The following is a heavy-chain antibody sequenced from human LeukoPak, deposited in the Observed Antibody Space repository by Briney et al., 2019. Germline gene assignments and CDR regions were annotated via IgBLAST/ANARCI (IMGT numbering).Heavy chain of an antibody. Sequence: GGSLRLSCAASGFTFSSYSMNWVRQAPGKGLEWVSYISSSRSIIYYADSAKGRFTISRDNAKNSLYLQMNSLRAEDTAVYYCARGGHYDYVWGRYRQKDGFDYWGQGTLVTVSS. CDR1: GFTFSSYS. CDR2: ISSSRSII. D-gene: IGHD3-16*02. V-gene: IGHV3-48*01. CDR3: ARGGHYDYVWGRYRQKDGFDY. J-gene: IGHJ4*02.